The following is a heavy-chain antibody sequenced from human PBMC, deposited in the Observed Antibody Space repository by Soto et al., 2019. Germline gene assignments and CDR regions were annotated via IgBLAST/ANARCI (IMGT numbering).Heavy chain of an antibody. Sequence: QITLKESGPTLVKPTQTLTLTCTFSGFSLTTDRVGVGWIRQPPGEALEWLAVIYWDDTKTYRPSLESRLTITKDTSKNQVALTMTNMDSVDTATYYCAHAYGGRCLYWGQGTLVTVSS. CDR1: GFSLTTDRVG. V-gene: IGHV2-5*02. D-gene: IGHD1-26*01. J-gene: IGHJ4*02. CDR2: IYWDDTK. CDR3: AHAYGGRCLY.